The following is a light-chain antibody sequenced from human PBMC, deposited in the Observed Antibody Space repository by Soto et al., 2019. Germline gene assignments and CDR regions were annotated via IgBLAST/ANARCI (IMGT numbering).Light chain of an antibody. J-gene: IGKJ4*01. CDR2: AAS. CDR3: QKYDSAASLT. V-gene: IGKV1-27*01. Sequence: DIQMTQSPSSLSASVGDRVTVTCRASQGISSYLAWYQQKPGKVPKLLIYAASTLQPGVPSRFSGSGYGTDFTLTISRLQPEDVETYYCQKYDSAASLTFGGGTKVEIK. CDR1: QGISSY.